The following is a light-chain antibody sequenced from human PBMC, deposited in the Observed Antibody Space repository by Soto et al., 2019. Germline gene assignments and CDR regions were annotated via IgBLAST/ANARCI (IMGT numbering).Light chain of an antibody. CDR2: DVS. Sequence: ALTQPASVSGSPGQSITISCTGTSSDVGGYNYVSWYQQHPGKAPKLMIYDVSNRPSGVSNRFSGSKSGNTASLTISGLQAEDEADYYCSSYTSSSTLGVVFGGGTQLTVL. J-gene: IGLJ2*01. CDR3: SSYTSSSTLGVV. V-gene: IGLV2-14*01. CDR1: SSDVGGYNY.